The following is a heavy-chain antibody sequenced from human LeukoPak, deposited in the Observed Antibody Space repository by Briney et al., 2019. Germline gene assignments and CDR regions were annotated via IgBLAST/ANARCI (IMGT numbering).Heavy chain of an antibody. D-gene: IGHD1-1*01. Sequence: HPGGSLKLSCAASGFTFNRYGMNWVRQAPGKGLEWVSGISPGGDIKYYADSVKGRFVISRDNSKNTVYLQMNSLRVDDTARYYCARTGNPATGDYWGQGTLVTVSS. J-gene: IGHJ4*02. CDR3: ARTGNPATGDY. CDR1: GFTFNRYG. CDR2: ISPGGDIK. V-gene: IGHV3-23*01.